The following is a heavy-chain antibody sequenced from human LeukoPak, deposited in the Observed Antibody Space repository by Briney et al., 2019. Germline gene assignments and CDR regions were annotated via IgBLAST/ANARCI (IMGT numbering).Heavy chain of an antibody. J-gene: IGHJ5*02. CDR1: GGSISSGSYY. V-gene: IGHV4-61*02. Sequence: PSQTLSLTCTVSGGSISSGSYYWSWIRQPAGKGLEWIGRIYTSGSTNYNPSLKSRVTISVDTSKNQFSLRLSSVTAADTAVYYCARSLIVVVPAAYKTEDNWFDPWGQGTLVTVSS. CDR2: IYTSGST. D-gene: IGHD2-2*01. CDR3: ARSLIVVVPAAYKTEDNWFDP.